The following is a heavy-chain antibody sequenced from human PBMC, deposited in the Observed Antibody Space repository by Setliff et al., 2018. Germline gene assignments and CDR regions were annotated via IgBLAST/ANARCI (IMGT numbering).Heavy chain of an antibody. D-gene: IGHD2-8*01. CDR1: GYTFTSSG. CDR3: SRLVRYCTTTTCQRASGAEF. Sequence: GASVKVSCKASGYTFTSSGITWVRQAPGQGLEWMGWISTYTGNTKYAQKLQGRITMTTDTSTSTAYMELRSLTSDDTAVYYCSRLVRYCTTTTCQRASGAEFWGQGTLVTVS. CDR2: ISTYTGNT. V-gene: IGHV1-18*01. J-gene: IGHJ4*02.